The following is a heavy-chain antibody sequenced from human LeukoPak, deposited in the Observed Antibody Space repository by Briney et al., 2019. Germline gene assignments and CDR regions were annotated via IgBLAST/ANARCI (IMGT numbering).Heavy chain of an antibody. J-gene: IGHJ3*02. CDR1: TDSFSSHY. V-gene: IGHV4-59*11. D-gene: IGHD4-17*01. Sequence: SETLSLNCAVSTDSFSSHYWTWIRPPPGKGLEWIGYISYIGSTNYNPSLKSRVTISIDTSKNQFSLRLSSVTAADTAVYYCARDVVTVTKGFDIWGQGTMVSVSS. CDR2: ISYIGST. CDR3: ARDVVTVTKGFDI.